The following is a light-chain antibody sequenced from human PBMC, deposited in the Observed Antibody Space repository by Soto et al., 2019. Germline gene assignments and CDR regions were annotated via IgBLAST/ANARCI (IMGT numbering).Light chain of an antibody. Sequence: DIQMTQSPSTLSASVGDRVTITCRASQSINTWLAWYQQKPGNAPKLLINYASSLRSGVPSRFSGSGSGTEFTLPISSLQPDDFATYYCQHRSFGQGTKVEI. V-gene: IGKV1-5*01. CDR2: YAS. CDR1: QSINTW. J-gene: IGKJ1*01. CDR3: QHRS.